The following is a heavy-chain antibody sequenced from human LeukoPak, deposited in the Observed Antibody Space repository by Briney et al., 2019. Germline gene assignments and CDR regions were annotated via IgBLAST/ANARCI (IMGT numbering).Heavy chain of an antibody. J-gene: IGHJ5*02. CDR3: AGSTVGYSYGVNWFDP. V-gene: IGHV3-30-3*01. D-gene: IGHD5-18*01. Sequence: QTGGSLRLSCAASGFAFSSYAMHWVRQAPGKGLEWVAVISYDGSNKYYADSVKGRFTISRDNSKNTLYLQMNSLRAEDTAVYYCAGSTVGYSYGVNWFDPWGQGTLVTVSS. CDR1: GFAFSSYA. CDR2: ISYDGSNK.